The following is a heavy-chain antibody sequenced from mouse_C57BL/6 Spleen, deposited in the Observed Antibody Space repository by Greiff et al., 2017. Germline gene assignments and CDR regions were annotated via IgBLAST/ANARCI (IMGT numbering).Heavy chain of an antibody. CDR1: GYTFTSYD. CDR2: IYHRDGST. Sequence: QVQLQQSGPELVKPGASVKLSCKASGYTFTSYDINWVKQRPGQGLEWIGWIYHRDGSTKYNEKFKGKATLTVDTSSSTAYMEHHSLTSEDTAVYFCARHPFAYWGQGTLVTVSA. CDR3: ARHPFAY. J-gene: IGHJ3*01. V-gene: IGHV1-85*01.